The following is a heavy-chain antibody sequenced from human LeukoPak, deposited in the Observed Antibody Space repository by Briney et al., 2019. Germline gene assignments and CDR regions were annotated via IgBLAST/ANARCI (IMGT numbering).Heavy chain of an antibody. D-gene: IGHD6-19*01. J-gene: IGHJ4*02. V-gene: IGHV3-7*01. CDR2: IKQDGSEK. Sequence: GGSLRLSCAASGFTFSTYWMTWVRQAPGKGLEWVANIKQDGSEKYYVDSVKGRFTISRDNAKNSLYLQMNSLRAEDTAVYYCARVGRYSSGWYDYWGQGTLVTVSS. CDR3: ARVGRYSSGWYDY. CDR1: GFTFSTYW.